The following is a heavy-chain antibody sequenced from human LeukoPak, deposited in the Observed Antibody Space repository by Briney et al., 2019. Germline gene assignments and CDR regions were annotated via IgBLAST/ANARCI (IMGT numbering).Heavy chain of an antibody. CDR2: IYPGDSNT. CDR1: GYSFSNYW. V-gene: IGHV5-51*01. Sequence: GESLKISCQASGYSFSNYWISWVRQMPGEGLQWMGIIYPGDSNTRYSPSFRGQVTISADKSISTAYLQWNSLKASDTAMYYCARDSGGSSLYNFDYWGQGTLVTVSS. D-gene: IGHD2-15*01. J-gene: IGHJ4*02. CDR3: ARDSGGSSLYNFDY.